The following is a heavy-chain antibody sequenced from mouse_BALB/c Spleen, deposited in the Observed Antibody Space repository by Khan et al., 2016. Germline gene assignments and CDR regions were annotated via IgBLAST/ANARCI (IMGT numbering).Heavy chain of an antibody. CDR3: ASPVYYDYDVGAVDF. V-gene: IGHV1-9*01. CDR1: GYTFSNYW. Sequence: QVQLKESGADLMKPGASVRISCKATGYTFSNYWIEWVKQRPGHGLEWIGEILPGNDDTNYNEKFKGKATFTADISSNTAYMQLSSLTSEDSAVYYCASPVYYDYDVGAVDFWGQGTSVTVSS. D-gene: IGHD2-4*01. CDR2: ILPGNDDT. J-gene: IGHJ4*01.